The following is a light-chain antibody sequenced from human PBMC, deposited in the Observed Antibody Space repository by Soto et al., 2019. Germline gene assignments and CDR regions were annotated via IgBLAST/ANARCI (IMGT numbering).Light chain of an antibody. V-gene: IGKV3-11*01. CDR1: QRVXSY. CDR3: QQRSNWPSLT. CDR2: DES. J-gene: IGKJ4*01. Sequence: IVLIQSPATLSLSQGERATLSCRASQRVXSYLAWYEHKPGQSTRILSSDESNRATGIPARFSGSGSETDFTLTISSLEPEDSAVYYCQQRSNWPSLTFGGGTKVDIK.